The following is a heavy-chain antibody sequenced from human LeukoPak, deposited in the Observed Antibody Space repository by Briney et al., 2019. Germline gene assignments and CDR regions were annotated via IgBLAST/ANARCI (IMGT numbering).Heavy chain of an antibody. J-gene: IGHJ6*02. D-gene: IGHD3-3*01. CDR2: IYYSGST. CDR1: GGSISSGDYY. Sequence: KASETLSLTCTVSGGSISSGDYYWSWIRQPPGKGLEWIGYIYYSGSTYYNPSLKSRVTISVDTSKNQFSLKLSSVTAADTAVYYCARDRMERFTIFVVHYGMDVWGQGTTVTVSS. V-gene: IGHV4-30-4*01. CDR3: ARDRMERFTIFVVHYGMDV.